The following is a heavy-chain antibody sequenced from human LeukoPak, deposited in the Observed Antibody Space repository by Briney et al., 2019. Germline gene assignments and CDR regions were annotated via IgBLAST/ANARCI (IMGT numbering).Heavy chain of an antibody. CDR1: GFTFSSYA. CDR2: IGGSGGNT. Sequence: GGSLRLSCAASGFTFSSYAMSWVRQAPGKGLEWVSAIGGSGGNTYYADSVKGRFTISKDSSKNTLFLHMNTLGAEDTAIYYCAKDRTVGASYWYFDLWGRGTLVTVSS. J-gene: IGHJ2*01. D-gene: IGHD1-26*01. CDR3: AKDRTVGASYWYFDL. V-gene: IGHV3-23*01.